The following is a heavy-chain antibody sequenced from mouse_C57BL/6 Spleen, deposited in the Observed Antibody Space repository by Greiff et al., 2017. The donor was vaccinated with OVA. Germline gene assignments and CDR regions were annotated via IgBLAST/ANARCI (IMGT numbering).Heavy chain of an antibody. D-gene: IGHD2-2*01. CDR2: IDPEDDDT. Sequence: VQLQQSGAELVRPGASVKLSCTASGFNIKDYYMHWVKQRPEQGLEWIGRIDPEDDDTEYAPKFQGKATMTADTSSNTAYLQLSSLTSEDTAVYYCTPYGYDGAWFAYWGQGTLVTVSA. V-gene: IGHV14-1*01. CDR3: TPYGYDGAWFAY. J-gene: IGHJ3*01. CDR1: GFNIKDYY.